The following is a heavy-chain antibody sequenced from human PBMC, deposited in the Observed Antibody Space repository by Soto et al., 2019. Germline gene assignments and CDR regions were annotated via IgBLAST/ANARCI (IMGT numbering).Heavy chain of an antibody. CDR3: ASTIFPPSNWFAS. CDR2: IYYSGNT. J-gene: IGHJ5*01. Sequence: QLQLQESGPGLVKPSETLSLTCTVSGGSISSSHYYWGWIRQPPGKGLEWIASIYYSGNTYYNPSLKSRVIISVNTSMNHFSLNLSSVTAADTAVYYCASTIFPPSNWFASWGQGTLVTASS. CDR1: GGSISSSHYY. D-gene: IGHD3-3*01. V-gene: IGHV4-39*02.